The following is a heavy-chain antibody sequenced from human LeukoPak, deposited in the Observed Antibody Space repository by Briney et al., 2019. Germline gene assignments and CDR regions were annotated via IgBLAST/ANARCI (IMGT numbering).Heavy chain of an antibody. Sequence: GGSLRLSCSASGFTFDFYDLNWVRQAPGKGLEWISYISSRASTIFYADSVKGQFYITRDNAKNSLYLQMNSLRAEDTAVYYCARGRGIQLKYYFDHWGHGTLVTVSS. CDR1: GFTFDFYD. CDR2: ISSRASTI. D-gene: IGHD5-18*01. CDR3: ARGRGIQLKYYFDH. V-gene: IGHV3-48*03. J-gene: IGHJ4*01.